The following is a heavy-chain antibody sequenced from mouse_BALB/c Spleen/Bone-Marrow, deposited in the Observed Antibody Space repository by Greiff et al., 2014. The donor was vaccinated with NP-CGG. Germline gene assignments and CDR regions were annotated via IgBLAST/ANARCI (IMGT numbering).Heavy chain of an antibody. J-gene: IGHJ4*01. Sequence: EVQLQQSGAELVKPGASVKISCKAPGYTFTDYNMDWVKQSHGKSLEWIGDIHPNYDSTSYNQKFKGKATLTVDKSSSTAYMELRSLTSEDTAVYYCARGEGYAMDYWGQGTSVTVSS. V-gene: IGHV1-18*01. CDR3: ARGEGYAMDY. CDR2: IHPNYDST. CDR1: GYTFTDYN.